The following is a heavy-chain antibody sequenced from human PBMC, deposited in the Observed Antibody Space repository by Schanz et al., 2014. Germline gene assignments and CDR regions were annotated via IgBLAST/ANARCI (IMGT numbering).Heavy chain of an antibody. V-gene: IGHV3-7*01. CDR1: GLIFSTYT. J-gene: IGHJ6*03. D-gene: IGHD2-8*01. Sequence: EVQLVESGGGLVRPGGSLRLSCTTSGLIFSTYTLNWVRQAPGKGLEWVASIKQEGDEKNYVDSVKGRFTISRDNAKNSLFLQMNSLRADDTAVYYCVRDRGFCANDICWLRYYMDVWGNGTTVTVSS. CDR2: IKQEGDEK. CDR3: VRDRGFCANDICWLRYYMDV.